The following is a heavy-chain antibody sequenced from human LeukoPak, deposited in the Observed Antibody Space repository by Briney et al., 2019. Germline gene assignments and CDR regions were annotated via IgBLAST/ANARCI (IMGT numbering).Heavy chain of an antibody. CDR3: AKDGLATVNLYFQH. CDR2: ISYDGSNK. D-gene: IGHD4-17*01. CDR1: GFTFSSYG. V-gene: IGHV3-30*18. Sequence: PGGSPRLSCAASGFTFSSYGMHWVRQAPGKGLEWVAVISYDGSNKYYADSVKGRFTISRDNSKNTLYLQMNSLRAEDTAVYYCAKDGLATVNLYFQHWGQGTLATVSS. J-gene: IGHJ1*01.